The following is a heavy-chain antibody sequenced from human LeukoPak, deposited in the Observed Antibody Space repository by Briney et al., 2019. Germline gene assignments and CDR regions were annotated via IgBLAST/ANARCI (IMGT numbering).Heavy chain of an antibody. CDR3: AKAGLGIQLWTTYYFDY. V-gene: IGHV3-23*05. Sequence: GGSLRLSCAASGFTFSTYAMSWVRQAPGKGLEWVSGITNTGGVTLYADSVKGRLTVSRDNSKNTLYLHMNSLRADDTAVYYCAKAGLGIQLWTTYYFDYWGQGTLVTVSS. CDR1: GFTFSTYA. J-gene: IGHJ4*02. CDR2: ITNTGGVT. D-gene: IGHD5-18*01.